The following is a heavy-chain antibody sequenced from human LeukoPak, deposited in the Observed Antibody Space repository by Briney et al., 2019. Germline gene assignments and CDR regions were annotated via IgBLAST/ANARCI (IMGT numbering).Heavy chain of an antibody. V-gene: IGHV5-51*01. CDR1: GYSFTNYW. CDR3: ARQESDYFDY. J-gene: IGHJ4*02. Sequence: GESLKISCKGSGYSFTNYWIGWVRQMPGKGLEWMGIIYPGDSDTRYSPSFQGQVTISADKSISTAYLQWSSLKAADTAVYYCARQESDYFDYWGQGTLVTVSS. CDR2: IYPGDSDT.